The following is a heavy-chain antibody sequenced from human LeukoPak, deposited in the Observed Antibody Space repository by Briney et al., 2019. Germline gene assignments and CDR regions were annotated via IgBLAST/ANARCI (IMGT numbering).Heavy chain of an antibody. CDR1: GGSISSGSYY. V-gene: IGHV4-61*02. J-gene: IGHJ6*03. CDR3: AREWNSSSLLHYYYYYMDV. D-gene: IGHD6-13*01. CDR2: IYTSGST. Sequence: SETLSLTCTVSGGSISSGSYYWSWIRQPAGKGLEWIGRIYTSGSTNYTPSLKSRVTISVDTSKNQFSLKLSSVTAADTAVYYCAREWNSSSLLHYYYYYMDVWGKGITVTISS.